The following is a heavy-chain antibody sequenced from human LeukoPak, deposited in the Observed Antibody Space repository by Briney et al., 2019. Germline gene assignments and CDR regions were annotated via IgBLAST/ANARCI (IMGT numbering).Heavy chain of an antibody. Sequence: GASVKVSSKASGYTSTSYYMHWVRQAPGQGLEWMGIINPSGGSTSYAQKFQGRVTMTRDMSTSTVYMELSSLRSEDTAVYYCARAESNPYYDFWSGYFYYFDYWGQGTLVTVSS. CDR1: GYTSTSYY. CDR2: INPSGGST. D-gene: IGHD3-3*01. CDR3: ARAESNPYYDFWSGYFYYFDY. J-gene: IGHJ4*02. V-gene: IGHV1-46*01.